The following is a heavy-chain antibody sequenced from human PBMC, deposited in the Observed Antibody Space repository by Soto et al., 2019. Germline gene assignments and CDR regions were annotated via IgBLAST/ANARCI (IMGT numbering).Heavy chain of an antibody. D-gene: IGHD6-25*01. CDR2: IKEDGSET. J-gene: IGHJ4*02. Sequence: EVQLVESGGGLAQPGGSLRLSCAASRFTFSSYWMSWVRRAPGRGLEWLANIKEDGSETYYVDSVKGRFTISRDNAKNSLDLEMNSLRAEDTAVYYCAAAARARADYWGQGTLVTVSS. CDR1: RFTFSSYW. V-gene: IGHV3-7*05. CDR3: AAAARARADY.